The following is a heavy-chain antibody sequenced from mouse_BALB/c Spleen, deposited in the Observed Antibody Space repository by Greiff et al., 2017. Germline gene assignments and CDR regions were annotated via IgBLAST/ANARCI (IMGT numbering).Heavy chain of an antibody. J-gene: IGHJ1*01. V-gene: IGHV14-3*02. CDR3: ARAPDRYDLYFDV. Sequence: VQLQQSGAELMKPGASVKLSCTASGFNIKDTYMHWVKQRPEQGLEWIGRIDPANGNTKYDPKFQGKATITADTSSNTAYLQLSSLTSEDTAVYYCARAPDRYDLYFDVWGAGTTVTVSS. CDR1: GFNIKDTY. D-gene: IGHD2-14*01. CDR2: IDPANGNT.